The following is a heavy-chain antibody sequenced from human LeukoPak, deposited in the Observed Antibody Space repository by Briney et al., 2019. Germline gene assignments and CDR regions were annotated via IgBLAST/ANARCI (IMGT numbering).Heavy chain of an antibody. D-gene: IGHD3-22*01. CDR3: ASEVRDYYDSSGYYGGHYYYYMDV. CDR1: GYTFTSNY. V-gene: IGHV1-46*01. J-gene: IGHJ6*03. Sequence: ASVKVSCKAFGYTFTSNYMHWVRQAPGQGPEWMGVISPSGGSTTYAQKFQDRLTLTRGMSTSTDYLELSSLRSEDTAVYYCASEVRDYYDSSGYYGGHYYYYMDVWGKGTTVTISS. CDR2: ISPSGGST.